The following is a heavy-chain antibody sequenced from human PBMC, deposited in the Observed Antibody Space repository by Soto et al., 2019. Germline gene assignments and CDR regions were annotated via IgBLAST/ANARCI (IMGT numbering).Heavy chain of an antibody. V-gene: IGHV5-10-1*01. D-gene: IGHD3-3*01. CDR3: ARARSITIFGVVGFEMDV. CDR2: IDPSDSYT. J-gene: IGHJ6*02. Sequence: PXESLKVSWKCSGNTFTDYLINLVLQMPGKGLEWMGRIDPSDSYTKYSPSFQGHVTISADKSISTAYLEWSSLEASDTAMYYCARARSITIFGVVGFEMDVWGQGTTVTVSS. CDR1: GNTFTDYL.